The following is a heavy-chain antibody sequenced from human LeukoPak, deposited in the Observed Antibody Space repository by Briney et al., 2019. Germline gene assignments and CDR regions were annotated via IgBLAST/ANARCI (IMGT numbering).Heavy chain of an antibody. V-gene: IGHV1-2*02. CDR1: GYTFTVYY. CDR2: INPNSVGT. CDR3: ARDEQQLEHIAY. D-gene: IGHD6-13*01. Sequence: ASVTLSLTASGYTFTVYYIHRVRQAPGQGLEWMGCINPNSVGTNYAQRCQGRVNRTRDTSISTAYMELTRLRSDDTAVYYCARDEQQLEHIAYWGQGTLVTVSS. J-gene: IGHJ4*02.